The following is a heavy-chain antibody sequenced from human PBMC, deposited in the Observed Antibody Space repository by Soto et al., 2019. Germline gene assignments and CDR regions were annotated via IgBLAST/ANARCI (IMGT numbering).Heavy chain of an antibody. CDR3: AADFYYDSSGYVDS. CDR2: IVVGNGNT. V-gene: IGHV1-58*02. D-gene: IGHD3-22*01. J-gene: IGHJ5*01. CDR1: GFTFTRSA. Sequence: SLKVSCKASGFTFTRSAMQWVRQARGQRLEWIGWIVVGNGNTNYAQKFQERVTITRDMSTSTAYMELSSLRSEDTAVYFCAADFYYDSSGYVDSWGHGTLVTVSS.